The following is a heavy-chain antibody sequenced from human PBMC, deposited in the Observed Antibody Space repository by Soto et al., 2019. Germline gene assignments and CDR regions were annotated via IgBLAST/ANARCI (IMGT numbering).Heavy chain of an antibody. CDR1: GFSVTSNY. CDR2: IYAGGNT. V-gene: IGHV3-53*01. Sequence: PGGSLRLSCAASGFSVTSNYMTWVRQAPGKGLECVSVIYAGGNTYYPDSVKGRFTISSDNSKNTLFLQMNYLRAEDTAVYYCARVKTFYDILTSSYALNYFDYWGQGTRVTVSS. J-gene: IGHJ4*02. CDR3: ARVKTFYDILTSSYALNYFDY. D-gene: IGHD3-9*01.